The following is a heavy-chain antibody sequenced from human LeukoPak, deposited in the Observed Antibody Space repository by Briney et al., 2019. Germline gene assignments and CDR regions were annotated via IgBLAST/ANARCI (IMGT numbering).Heavy chain of an antibody. J-gene: IGHJ6*02. CDR2: MNPNSGNT. D-gene: IGHD2-15*01. V-gene: IGHV1-8*01. CDR3: AGAPYCSGGSCYSPYYYGMDV. CDR1: GYTFTSYD. Sequence: ASVKVSCKASGYTFTSYDINWVRQATGQGLEWMGWMNPNSGNTGYAQNFQGRVTITADKSTSTAYMELSSLRSEDTAVYYCAGAPYCSGGSCYSPYYYGMDVWGQGTTVTVSS.